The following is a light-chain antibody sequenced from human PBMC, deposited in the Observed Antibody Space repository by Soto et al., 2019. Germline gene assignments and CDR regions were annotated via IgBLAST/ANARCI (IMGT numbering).Light chain of an antibody. CDR1: SSDVGGYNY. J-gene: IGLJ1*01. V-gene: IGLV2-14*01. CDR3: SSYTTGSTYV. CDR2: DVS. Sequence: QSALTQPASVSGSPGQSITISCTGTSSDVGGYNYVSWYQQHPGKAPKLMISDVSTRPSGLSKRFSGSKSGNTASLTISGLQTEDEADYYCSSYTTGSTYVFGTGSKLTVL.